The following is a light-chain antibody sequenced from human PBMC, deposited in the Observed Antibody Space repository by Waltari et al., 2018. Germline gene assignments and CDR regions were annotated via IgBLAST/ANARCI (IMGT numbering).Light chain of an antibody. V-gene: IGKV1-5*03. CDR1: QSISNW. J-gene: IGKJ1*01. Sequence: DIQMTQSPSTLSASVGDRVTITCRASQSISNWLAWYQQKPGKAPKLLIYETYTLESGVPSRFSGSGYGTEFTLTISSLQPDDFATYLCQQYNDYATWTFGQGTKVEVK. CDR2: ETY. CDR3: QQYNDYATWT.